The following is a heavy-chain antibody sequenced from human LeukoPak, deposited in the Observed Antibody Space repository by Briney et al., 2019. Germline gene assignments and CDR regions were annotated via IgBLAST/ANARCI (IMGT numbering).Heavy chain of an antibody. J-gene: IGHJ6*02. Sequence: GGSLRLSFAPSGFTFTSYAITWFRQPPGKGLEWVSSIGGNTYYADSVKGRFTISRDNSKNMLYLQMDSLTAGDTGLYYCAKESGAGYGYGMDVWGQGTTVTVSS. D-gene: IGHD3-9*01. CDR3: AKESGAGYGYGMDV. CDR2: IGGNT. V-gene: IGHV3-23*01. CDR1: GFTFTSYA.